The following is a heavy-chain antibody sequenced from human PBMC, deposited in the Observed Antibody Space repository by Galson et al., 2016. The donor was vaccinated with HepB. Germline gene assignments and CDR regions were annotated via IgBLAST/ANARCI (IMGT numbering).Heavy chain of an antibody. CDR3: ARVPFRGDSYRDAFDI. CDR1: GDSVSSNSAA. Sequence: CAISGDSVSSNSAAWNWIRQSPSRGLEWLGRTYYRSKWYNDYAVSVKSRISIKPDTSKNQFSLHLNSVTPEDTAVYYCARVPFRGDSYRDAFDIWGLGTMVTVSP. V-gene: IGHV6-1*01. CDR2: TYYRSKWYN. J-gene: IGHJ3*02. D-gene: IGHD3-10*01.